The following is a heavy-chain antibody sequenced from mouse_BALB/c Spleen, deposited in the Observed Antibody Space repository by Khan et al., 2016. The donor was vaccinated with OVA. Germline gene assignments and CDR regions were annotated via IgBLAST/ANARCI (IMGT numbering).Heavy chain of an antibody. CDR3: ARDRIDY. Sequence: SGAELAKPGASVKMSCKASGYTFTTYWMHWVKQRPGQGLEWIGYINPTSGYTDYNQKFKDKATLTADKSSSTAYMQLSSLTSDDSAVYYCARDRIDYWGQGTTLTVSS. CDR2: INPTSGYT. V-gene: IGHV1-7*01. J-gene: IGHJ2*01. CDR1: GYTFTTYW.